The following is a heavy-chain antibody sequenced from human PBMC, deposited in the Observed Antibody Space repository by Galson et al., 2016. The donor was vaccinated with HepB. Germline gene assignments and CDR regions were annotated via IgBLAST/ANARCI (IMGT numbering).Heavy chain of an antibody. CDR2: IYHSGNS. V-gene: IGHV4-31*03. CDR1: GDSINSAGYY. CDR3: ARGSLDYCYYMDV. Sequence: TLSLTCTVSGDSINSAGYYWSWIRQHPGKGLEWIGDIYHSGNSYYNPSLKSRVSISVDTSKKQFSLKVSSVTAADTAVYYCARGSLDYCYYMDVWGNGTTVTVSS. J-gene: IGHJ6*03.